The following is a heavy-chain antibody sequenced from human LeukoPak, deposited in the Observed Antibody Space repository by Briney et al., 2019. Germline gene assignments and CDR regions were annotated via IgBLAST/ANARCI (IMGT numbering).Heavy chain of an antibody. CDR2: ISYDGSNK. D-gene: IGHD6-13*01. J-gene: IGHJ4*02. CDR3: ARGGAAAGTTFDY. V-gene: IGHV3-30*04. Sequence: WRTLSLSYKTSGCTFSSYAMHRFLQAPAKRMKWVAVISYDGSNKYYADSVKGRFTISRDNSKNTLYLQMNSLRAEDTAVYYCARGGAAAGTTFDYWGQGTLVTVSS. CDR1: GCTFSSYA.